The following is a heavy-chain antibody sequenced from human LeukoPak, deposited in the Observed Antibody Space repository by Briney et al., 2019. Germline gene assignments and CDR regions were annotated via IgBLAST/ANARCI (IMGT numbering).Heavy chain of an antibody. V-gene: IGHV3-21*01. CDR2: ISSSSSYI. CDR3: ARDWEVPAATEDAFDI. D-gene: IGHD2-2*01. CDR1: GFTFSSYS. Sequence: GGSLRLSCAASGFTFSSYSINWVRQAPGKGLEWVPSISSSSSYIYYADSVKGRFTISRDNAKNSLYLQMNSLRAEDTAVYYCARDWEVPAATEDAFDIWGQGTMVTVSS. J-gene: IGHJ3*02.